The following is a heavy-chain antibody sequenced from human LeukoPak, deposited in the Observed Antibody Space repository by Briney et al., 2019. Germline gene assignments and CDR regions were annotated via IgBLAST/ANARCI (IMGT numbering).Heavy chain of an antibody. J-gene: IGHJ4*02. V-gene: IGHV1-58*02. CDR3: AAELYGGIFGHCCSFAY. D-gene: IGHD2-21*02. CDR1: GFTFSNSA. Sequence: GASVKVSCKTSGFTFSNSAIQWVRRARGQPLEWIGWVIVGSGRTHYAQRLHDRLLITRDMDTNVATLEVSSLTSEDTAVYYCAAELYGGIFGHCCSFAYWGQGTLVTVSS. CDR2: VIVGSGRT.